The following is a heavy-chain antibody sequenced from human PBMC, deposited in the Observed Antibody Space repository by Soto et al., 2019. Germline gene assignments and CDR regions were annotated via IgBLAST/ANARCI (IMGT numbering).Heavy chain of an antibody. CDR3: ARDRDNVVVPAATGGMDV. D-gene: IGHD2-2*01. Sequence: GGSLRLSCAASGFTFSSYEMNWVRQAPGKGLEWVSYISSSGSTIYYADSVKGRFTISRDNAKNSLYLQMNSLRAEDTAVYYCARDRDNVVVPAATGGMDVWGQGTTVTVSS. CDR2: ISSSGSTI. V-gene: IGHV3-48*03. CDR1: GFTFSSYE. J-gene: IGHJ6*02.